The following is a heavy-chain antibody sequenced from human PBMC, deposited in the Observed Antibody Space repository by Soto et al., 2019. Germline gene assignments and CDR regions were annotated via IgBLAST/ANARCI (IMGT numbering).Heavy chain of an antibody. CDR2: IKPDGSAQ. V-gene: IGHV3-7*01. CDR1: DFTCSSSW. Sequence: EVQLVESGGDFVRPGGSLRLACAASDFTCSSSWMTLVRQARGKGLEWVAAIKPDGSAQFYVDSVKGRFTISRDNAKSARYLQMSSVRVEGTAVYFFARYASSGYWGRGTPVTVPS. D-gene: IGHD3-22*01. J-gene: IGHJ4*02. CDR3: ARYASSGY.